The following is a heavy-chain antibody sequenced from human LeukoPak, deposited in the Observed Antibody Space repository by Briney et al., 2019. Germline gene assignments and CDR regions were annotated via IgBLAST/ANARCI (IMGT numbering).Heavy chain of an antibody. Sequence: PGGSLRLSCAASGFTFNSHNMVWVRQPPGKGLEWISYISDSSMTIYYADSVKGRFTISRDNAKNSLFLQMNSLIAEDTAVYYFSRDGGFCRGGFCYRLFDPWGQGTLVTVSS. CDR3: SRDGGFCRGGFCYRLFDP. D-gene: IGHD2-15*01. CDR1: GFTFNSHN. V-gene: IGHV3-48*04. J-gene: IGHJ5*02. CDR2: ISDSSMTI.